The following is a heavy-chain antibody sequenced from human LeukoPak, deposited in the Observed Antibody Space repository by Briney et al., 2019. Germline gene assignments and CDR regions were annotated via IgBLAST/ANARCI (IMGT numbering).Heavy chain of an antibody. V-gene: IGHV4-59*01. Sequence: SETLSLTCTVSGGSISSYYWSWIRQPPGKGLEWIGYIYYSGSTNYNPSLKSRVTISVDTSKNQFSLKLSSVSAADTAVYYCARDSAELGIADYWGQGTLVTVSS. D-gene: IGHD7-27*01. CDR1: GGSISSYY. CDR3: ARDSAELGIADY. CDR2: IYYSGST. J-gene: IGHJ4*02.